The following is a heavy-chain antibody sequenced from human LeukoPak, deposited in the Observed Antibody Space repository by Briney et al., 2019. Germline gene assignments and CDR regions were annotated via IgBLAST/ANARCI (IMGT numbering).Heavy chain of an antibody. Sequence: GGSLRLSCAASGFTFSSYWMSWVRQAPGKGLEWVANIKQDGSEKYYVDSVKGRFTISRDNAKNSLYLQMNSLRAEDTAVYYCARVYYYYDSSGYYAYWGQGTLVTVSS. CDR2: IKQDGSEK. D-gene: IGHD3-22*01. CDR3: ARVYYYYDSSGYYAY. V-gene: IGHV3-7*01. CDR1: GFTFSSYW. J-gene: IGHJ4*02.